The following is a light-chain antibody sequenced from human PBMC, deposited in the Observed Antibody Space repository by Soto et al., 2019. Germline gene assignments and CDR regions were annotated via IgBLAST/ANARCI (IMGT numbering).Light chain of an antibody. J-gene: IGKJ1*01. CDR3: QQYNSYPWT. V-gene: IGKV3-20*01. Sequence: EIVLTQSPGTLALSPGEGATLSCRASQSVSKYLAWYQQKPGQAPRLLIYGAPSRATGIPDSFSGSGSGTDFTLTISSLQPDDFATYYCQQYNSYPWTFGQGTKV. CDR1: QSVSKY. CDR2: GAP.